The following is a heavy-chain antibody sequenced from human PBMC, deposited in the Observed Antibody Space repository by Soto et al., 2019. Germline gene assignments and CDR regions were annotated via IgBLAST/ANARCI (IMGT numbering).Heavy chain of an antibody. Sequence: PGGSLRLSCAASGFTFSNAWMNWVRQAPGKGLEWVGRIKSKTDGGTTDYAAPVKGRFTISRDDSKNTLYLQMNSLKTEDTAVYYCTTDLDSIFGVVIIQSFDSWGQRNLVTVSA. CDR3: TTDLDSIFGVVIIQSFDS. CDR1: GFTFSNAW. CDR2: IKSKTDGGTT. V-gene: IGHV3-15*07. J-gene: IGHJ4*02. D-gene: IGHD3-3*01.